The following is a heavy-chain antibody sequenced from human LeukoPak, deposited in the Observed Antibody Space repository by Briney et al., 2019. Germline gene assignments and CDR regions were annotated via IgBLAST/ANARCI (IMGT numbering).Heavy chain of an antibody. D-gene: IGHD3-10*01. CDR1: GFSFSSYG. CDR3: ARAPDYYGSGRSGFDY. Sequence: PGRSLRLSCAGSGFSFSSYGMHWVRQAPGKGLEWVAVISNDGSNKAYADSVKGRFTVSRDNSKNRLSLQMNSLRAEDTAVYYCARAPDYYGSGRSGFDYWGQGTLVTVSS. J-gene: IGHJ4*02. V-gene: IGHV3-30*03. CDR2: ISNDGSNK.